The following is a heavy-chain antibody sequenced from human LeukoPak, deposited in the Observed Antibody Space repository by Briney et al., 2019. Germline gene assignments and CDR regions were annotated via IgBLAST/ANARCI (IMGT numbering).Heavy chain of an antibody. D-gene: IGHD3-22*01. Sequence: ASVKVSCKASGYTFTSYGISWVRQAPGQGLEWMGWIYPYSGGTNYVQKFQGRVTMTTDRSISTAYMELSGLRSDDTAVYYCTEYYYDSSGYLVFDYWGQGTLVTVSS. CDR3: TEYYYDSSGYLVFDY. CDR2: IYPYSGGT. CDR1: GYTFTSYG. J-gene: IGHJ4*02. V-gene: IGHV1-2*02.